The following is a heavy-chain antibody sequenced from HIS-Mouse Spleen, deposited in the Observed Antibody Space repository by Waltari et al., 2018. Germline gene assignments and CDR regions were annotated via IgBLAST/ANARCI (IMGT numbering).Heavy chain of an antibody. Sequence: QVQLQESGPGLVKPSETLSLTCTVSGGSISSYYWSWIRPPAGKGLEWIGRIYTSGSTNYNPSLKSRVTMSVDTSKNQFSLKLSSVTAADTAVYYCAGGIAAAVRPHYFDYWGQGTLVTVSS. CDR3: AGGIAAAVRPHYFDY. CDR2: IYTSGST. D-gene: IGHD6-13*01. V-gene: IGHV4-4*07. J-gene: IGHJ4*02. CDR1: GGSISSYY.